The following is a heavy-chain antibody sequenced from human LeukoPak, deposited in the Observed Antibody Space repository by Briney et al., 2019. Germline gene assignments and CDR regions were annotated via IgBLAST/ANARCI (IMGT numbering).Heavy chain of an antibody. V-gene: IGHV1-8*03. CDR2: MNPNSGNT. J-gene: IGHJ6*03. CDR1: GYTFTSYD. D-gene: IGHD3-3*01. CDR3: ARGQSPYYDFWSGYTPGYYYYYMDV. Sequence: ASVKVSCKASGYTFTSYDINWVRQATGQGLEWMGWMNPNSGNTGYAQKFQGRVTITRNTSISTAYMELSSLRSEDTAVYYCARGQSPYYDFWSGYTPGYYYYYMDVWGKGTTVTVSS.